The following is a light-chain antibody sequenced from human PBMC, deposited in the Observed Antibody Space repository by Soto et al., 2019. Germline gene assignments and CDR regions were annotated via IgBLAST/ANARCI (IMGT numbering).Light chain of an antibody. V-gene: IGLV2-11*01. CDR2: DVS. Sequence: QSALTQPRSVSGSPGQSVTLSCTGTSSDVGGYNCVTWYQQYPGKAPKVMIYDVSTRPSGVPDRFSGSKSGNTASLTISGLQAEDEADYYCSSYAGDYTFVFGTGTKLTVL. J-gene: IGLJ1*01. CDR1: SSDVGGYNC. CDR3: SSYAGDYTFV.